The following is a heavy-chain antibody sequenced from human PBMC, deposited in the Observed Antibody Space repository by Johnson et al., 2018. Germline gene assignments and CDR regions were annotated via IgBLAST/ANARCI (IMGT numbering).Heavy chain of an antibody. Sequence: QVQLQESGPGLVKPSETLSLTCTVSGASISTYYWSWIRQPPGKGLEWIGYIYNSVITNYNPSLKSRVTISVDRSKNQFSLKLSSVTAADTAVYYCASHPDCREAFDIWGQGTMVTVSS. CDR2: IYNSVIT. CDR3: ASHPDCREAFDI. V-gene: IGHV4-59*01. CDR1: GASISTYY. D-gene: IGHD2-15*01. J-gene: IGHJ3*02.